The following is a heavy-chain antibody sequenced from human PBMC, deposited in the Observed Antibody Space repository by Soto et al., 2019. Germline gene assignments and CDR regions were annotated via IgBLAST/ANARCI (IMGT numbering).Heavy chain of an antibody. V-gene: IGHV3-48*03. CDR1: GFTFSFYE. Sequence: EVQLVESGGGLVQPGGSLRLSCAASGFTFSFYEMNWVRQAPGKGLEWLSYISTSGYTIYYADSVKGRFTISRDNAKKSLYLQMNSLRAEDTALYYCARDGYGDPYYYYAMDVWGQGTTVTVSS. CDR3: ARDGYGDPYYYYAMDV. D-gene: IGHD4-17*01. J-gene: IGHJ6*02. CDR2: ISTSGYTI.